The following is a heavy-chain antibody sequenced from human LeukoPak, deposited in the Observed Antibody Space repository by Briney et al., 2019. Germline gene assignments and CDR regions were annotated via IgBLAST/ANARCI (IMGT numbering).Heavy chain of an antibody. CDR2: ISAYNGNT. D-gene: IGHD6-25*01. J-gene: IGHJ3*02. Sequence: ASVKVSCKASGYTFTSYGISWVRQAPGQGLEWMGWISAYNGNTNYAQKLQGRVTMTTDTSTSTAYMELRSLRSDDTAVYYCASSRLAADAFDIWGQGTMVTVSS. CDR3: ASSRLAADAFDI. V-gene: IGHV1-18*01. CDR1: GYTFTSYG.